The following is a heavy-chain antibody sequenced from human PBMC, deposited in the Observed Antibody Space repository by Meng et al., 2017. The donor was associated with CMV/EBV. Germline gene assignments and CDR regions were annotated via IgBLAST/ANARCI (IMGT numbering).Heavy chain of an antibody. J-gene: IGHJ6*02. CDR2: ISYDGSNK. Sequence: GESLKISCAASGFTFSSYAMHWVRQAPGKGLEWVAVISYDGSNKYCADSVKGRFTISRDNSKNTLYLQMNSLRAEDTAVYYAARPPHSYHYGMDVWGQGTTVTVSS. CDR1: GFTFSSYA. V-gene: IGHV3-30*04. D-gene: IGHD6-6*01. CDR3: ARPPHSYHYGMDV.